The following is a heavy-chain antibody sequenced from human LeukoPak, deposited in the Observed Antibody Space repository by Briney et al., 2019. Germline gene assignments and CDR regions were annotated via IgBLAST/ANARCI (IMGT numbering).Heavy chain of an antibody. V-gene: IGHV4-39*01. CDR2: IYYSGST. D-gene: IGHD6-19*01. J-gene: IGHJ4*02. Sequence: PSETLSLTCTVSGGSISSSSYYWGWIRQPPGKGLEWIGSIYYSGSTYYNPSLKSRVTISVDTSKNQFSLKLSSVTAADTAVYYCASGWYPDYWGQGTLVTVSS. CDR1: GGSISSSSYY. CDR3: ASGWYPDY.